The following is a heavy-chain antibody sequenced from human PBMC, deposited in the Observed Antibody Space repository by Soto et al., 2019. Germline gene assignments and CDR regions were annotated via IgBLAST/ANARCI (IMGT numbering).Heavy chain of an antibody. CDR1: GGSFSGYY. CDR3: ARDLYNWNYLGNWFDP. D-gene: IGHD1-7*01. CDR2: IYHSGST. J-gene: IGHJ5*02. V-gene: IGHV4-34*01. Sequence: QVQLQQWGAGLLKPSETLSLTCAVYGGSFSGYYWSWIRQPPGKGLEWIGEIYHSGSTNYNPSLKSRVTISVDKSKNQFSLKLSSVTAADTAVYYCARDLYNWNYLGNWFDPWGQGTLVTVSS.